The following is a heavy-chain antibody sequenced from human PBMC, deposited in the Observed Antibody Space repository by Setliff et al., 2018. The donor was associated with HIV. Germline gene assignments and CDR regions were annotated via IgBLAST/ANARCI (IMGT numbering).Heavy chain of an antibody. V-gene: IGHV1-18*01. CDR2: ITSYNGNT. Sequence: GASVKVSCKASGYTFSNYGITWVRQAPGQGLEWMGWITSYNGNTNYAKKFKGRVTMTTDTSTSIAYMELKCLRSEDTAVYYCARDHHSGRGSNFPWYSDLWGRGTLVTVSS. J-gene: IGHJ2*01. CDR3: ARDHHSGRGSNFPWYSDL. D-gene: IGHD1-26*01. CDR1: GYTFSNYG.